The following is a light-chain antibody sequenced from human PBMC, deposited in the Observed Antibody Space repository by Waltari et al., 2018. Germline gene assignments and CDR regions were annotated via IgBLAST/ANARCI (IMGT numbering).Light chain of an antibody. CDR1: SSDVGGYGY. J-gene: IGLJ2*01. Sequence: QSALPQPASVSGSPGQAITISCTGTSSDVGGYGYVSWYQQHPGKAPKLIIYDVSNRPSGVSSRFSGSKFGNTASLTISGLQADDEADYYCNSYTSSSSLFGGGTRLTVL. CDR3: NSYTSSSSL. V-gene: IGLV2-14*03. CDR2: DVS.